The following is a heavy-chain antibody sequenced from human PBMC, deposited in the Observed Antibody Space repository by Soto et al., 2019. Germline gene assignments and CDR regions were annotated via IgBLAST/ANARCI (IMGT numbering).Heavy chain of an antibody. CDR2: INHSGST. V-gene: IGHV4-34*01. CDR3: ARGRVKGL. CDR1: GGSFSGYY. Sequence: QVQLQQWGAGLLKPSETLSLTCAVYGGSFSGYYWSWIRQPPGKGLEWIGEINHSGSTNYNPSLKSRVTISVDTSKNQFSLKLSSVTAADMAVYYCARGRVKGLWGQGTLVTVSS. D-gene: IGHD3-22*01. J-gene: IGHJ4*02.